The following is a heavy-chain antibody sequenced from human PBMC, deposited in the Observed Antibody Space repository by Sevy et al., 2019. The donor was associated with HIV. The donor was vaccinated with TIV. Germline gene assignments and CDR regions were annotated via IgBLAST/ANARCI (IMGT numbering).Heavy chain of an antibody. CDR3: ARDSGDGYKYYYGMDV. V-gene: IGHV3-30-3*01. D-gene: IGHD5-12*01. Sequence: GGSLRLSCAASGFTFSSYAMHWVRQAPGKGLEWVAVISYDRSNKYYADSVKGRFTISRDNSKNTLYLQMNSLRAEDTAVYYCARDSGDGYKYYYGMDVWGQGTTVTVSS. J-gene: IGHJ6*02. CDR2: ISYDRSNK. CDR1: GFTFSSYA.